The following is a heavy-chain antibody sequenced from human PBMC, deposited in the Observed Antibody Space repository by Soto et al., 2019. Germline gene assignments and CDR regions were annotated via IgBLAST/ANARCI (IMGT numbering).Heavy chain of an antibody. Sequence: PGESLKISCKGSGYSFTSYWIGWVRQMPGKGLEWMGIIYPGDSDTRYSPSFQGQVTISADKSISTAYLQWSSLKASDTAMYYCARKGEYCSGGSCGTTSAFDIWGQGTMVTVSS. CDR3: ARKGEYCSGGSCGTTSAFDI. CDR1: GYSFTSYW. D-gene: IGHD2-15*01. CDR2: IYPGDSDT. J-gene: IGHJ3*02. V-gene: IGHV5-51*01.